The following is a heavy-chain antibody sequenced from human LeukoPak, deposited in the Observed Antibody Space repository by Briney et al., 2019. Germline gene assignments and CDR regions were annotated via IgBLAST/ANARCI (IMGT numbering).Heavy chain of an antibody. J-gene: IGHJ4*02. D-gene: IGHD3-3*01. CDR1: GGSINSGGYY. V-gene: IGHV4-31*03. CDR3: ASQSDVWSGIDS. CDR2: ISDSGTT. Sequence: SETLSLTCTVSGGSINSGGYYWSWIRQYPGKGLEWVGYISDSGTTSSTPSLTSRITISVDASKNQFSLRLRSVTAADTAIYYCASQSDVWSGIDSWGQGLLVTVSS.